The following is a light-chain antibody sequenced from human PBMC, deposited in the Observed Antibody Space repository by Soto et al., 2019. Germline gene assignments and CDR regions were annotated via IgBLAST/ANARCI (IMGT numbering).Light chain of an antibody. CDR1: SSNIGNNY. Sequence: QSVFTQPPSVSAAPGQKVSISCSGSSSNIGNNYVSWFHQLPGTAPKLLIYDNNERPSGIPDRFSVSKSDTSATLHISGLQTGDEADYFCGTSDSSLGAAVFGGGTKVTVL. V-gene: IGLV1-51*01. CDR2: DNN. J-gene: IGLJ2*01. CDR3: GTSDSSLGAAV.